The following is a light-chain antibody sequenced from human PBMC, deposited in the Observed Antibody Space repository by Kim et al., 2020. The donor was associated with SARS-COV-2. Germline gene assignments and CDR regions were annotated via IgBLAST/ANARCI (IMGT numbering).Light chain of an antibody. J-gene: IGLJ3*02. V-gene: IGLV1-44*01. CDR2: SSN. Sequence: GQRVSLSCSGSSSNIGSNPVTWYQQFPGTAPKVLIHSSNQWPSGVPDRFSGSKSGTSASLAISGLQSDDEADHYCATWDDSLNGWVFGGGTKLTVL. CDR3: ATWDDSLNGWV. CDR1: SSNIGSNP.